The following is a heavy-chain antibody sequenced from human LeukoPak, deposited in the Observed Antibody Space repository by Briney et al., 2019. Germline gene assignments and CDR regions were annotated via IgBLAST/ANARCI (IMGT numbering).Heavy chain of an antibody. J-gene: IGHJ4*02. CDR3: ARTPIRYYRWARYYFDY. Sequence: TSETLSLTCTVSGGSISSSSYYWGWIRQPPGKGLEWIGSIYYSGSTYYNPSLKSRVTISVDTSKNQFSLKLSSVTAADTAVYYCARTPIRYYRWARYYFDYWGQGTLVTVSS. CDR1: GGSISSSSYY. V-gene: IGHV4-39*07. D-gene: IGHD3-10*01. CDR2: IYYSGST.